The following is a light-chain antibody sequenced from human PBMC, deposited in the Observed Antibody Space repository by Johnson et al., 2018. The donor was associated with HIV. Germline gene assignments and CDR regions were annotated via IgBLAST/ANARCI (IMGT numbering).Light chain of an antibody. CDR2: EDT. Sequence: QSVLTQPPSVSAAPGQKVTISCSGSYSNIGNNYVSWYQQLPGTAPKLLIYEDTRRPSGIPDRFSGSKSGTSATLGITGLQTGDEADYYCGTWDSSLSAPYVFGTGTKVTVL. J-gene: IGLJ1*01. CDR1: YSNIGNNY. CDR3: GTWDSSLSAPYV. V-gene: IGLV1-51*02.